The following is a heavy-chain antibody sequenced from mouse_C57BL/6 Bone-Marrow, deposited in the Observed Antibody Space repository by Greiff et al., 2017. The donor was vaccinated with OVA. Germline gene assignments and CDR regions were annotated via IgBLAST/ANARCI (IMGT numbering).Heavy chain of an antibody. J-gene: IGHJ2*01. V-gene: IGHV1-81*01. Sequence: VQLQQSGAELARPGASVKLSCKASGYTFTSYGISWVTQSTGQGLEWIGEIYPRSGNTYYNEKFKGKATLTADKSSSTAYMELRSLTSEDSAVYFCARDRIYYDYDPFDYWGQGTTLTVSS. CDR1: GYTFTSYG. CDR2: IYPRSGNT. CDR3: ARDRIYYDYDPFDY. D-gene: IGHD2-4*01.